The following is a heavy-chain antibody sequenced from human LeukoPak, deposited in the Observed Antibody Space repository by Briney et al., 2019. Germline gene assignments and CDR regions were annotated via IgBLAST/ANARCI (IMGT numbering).Heavy chain of an antibody. CDR2: IYYSGST. J-gene: IGHJ4*02. CDR3: ATDPRGTYGYDY. CDR1: GGSISSSSYY. D-gene: IGHD5-18*01. V-gene: IGHV4-39*01. Sequence: SETLSLTCTVSGGSISSSSYYWGWIRQPPGKGLEWIGSIYYSGSTYYNPSLKSRVTISVDTSKNQFSLKLSSVTAADTAVYYCATDPRGTYGYDYWGEGTLVTVSS.